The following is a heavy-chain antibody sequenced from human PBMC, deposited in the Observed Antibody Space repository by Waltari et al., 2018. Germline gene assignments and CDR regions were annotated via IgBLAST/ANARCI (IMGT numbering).Heavy chain of an antibody. CDR3: AREGFMVRGVIKNSPIAY. CDR1: GYTFTGYY. CDR2: INPNSGGT. J-gene: IGHJ4*02. V-gene: IGHV1-2*02. Sequence: QVQLVQSGAEVKKPGASVKVSCQASGYTFTGYYMHWVRQAPGPGLEWMGWINPNSGGTNYAQKFQGRVTMTRDTSISTAYMELSRLRSDDTAVYYCAREGFMVRGVIKNSPIAYWGQGTLVTVSS. D-gene: IGHD3-10*01.